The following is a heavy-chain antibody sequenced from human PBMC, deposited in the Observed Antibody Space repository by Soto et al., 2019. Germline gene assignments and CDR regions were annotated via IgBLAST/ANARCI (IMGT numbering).Heavy chain of an antibody. V-gene: IGHV3-64*01. CDR1: GFTFTSYA. Sequence: EVQLVESGGGLVQPGGSLRLSCAASGFTFTSYAMHWVRQAPGKGLEYVSAISSNGGSTYYANSVKGRFTISRDNSKTTLYLQMGSLRAEDMAVYYCARQWLDSYYFDYWGQGNLVTVSS. CDR3: ARQWLDSYYFDY. CDR2: ISSNGGST. J-gene: IGHJ4*02. D-gene: IGHD6-19*01.